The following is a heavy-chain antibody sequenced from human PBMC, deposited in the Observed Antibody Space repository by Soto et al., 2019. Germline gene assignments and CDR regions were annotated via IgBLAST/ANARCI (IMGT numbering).Heavy chain of an antibody. CDR3: ARDTTPYSSSSVHYFDY. J-gene: IGHJ4*02. V-gene: IGHV1-3*01. CDR2: INAGNGNT. CDR1: GYTSTSYA. D-gene: IGHD6-13*01. Sequence: ASVKVSCKASGYTSTSYAMHWVRQAPGQRLEWMGWINAGNGNTKYSQKFQGRVTITRDTSASTAYMELSSLRSEDTAVYYCARDTTPYSSSSVHYFDYWGQGTLVTVSS.